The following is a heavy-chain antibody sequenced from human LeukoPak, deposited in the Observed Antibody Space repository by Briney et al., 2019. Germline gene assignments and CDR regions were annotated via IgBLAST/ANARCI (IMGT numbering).Heavy chain of an antibody. J-gene: IGHJ4*02. CDR2: INPNSGGT. Sequence: ASVKVSCKASGYTFTGYYMHWVRQAPGQGLEWMGWINPNSGGTNYAQKFQGRVTMTRDTSISTAYMELSRLRSDDTAVYYCARDHYDILTGYYNFDYWGQGTLVTVSS. V-gene: IGHV1-2*02. CDR1: GYTFTGYY. D-gene: IGHD3-9*01. CDR3: ARDHYDILTGYYNFDY.